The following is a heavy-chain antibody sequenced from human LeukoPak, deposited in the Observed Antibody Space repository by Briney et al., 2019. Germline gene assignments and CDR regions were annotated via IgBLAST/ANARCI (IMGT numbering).Heavy chain of an antibody. D-gene: IGHD6-13*01. CDR2: ISSSSSYI. Sequence: GGSLRLSCAASGFTFSSYSLNWVRQAPGKGLEGVSSISSSSSYIYYSDSVKGRFTISRDNAKNSLYLQMNSLRAEDTAVYYCARGAEAAFDYWGQGTLVTVSS. J-gene: IGHJ4*02. CDR1: GFTFSSYS. CDR3: ARGAEAAFDY. V-gene: IGHV3-21*01.